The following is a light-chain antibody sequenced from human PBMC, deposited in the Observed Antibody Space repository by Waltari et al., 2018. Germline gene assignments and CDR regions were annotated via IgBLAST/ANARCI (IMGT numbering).Light chain of an antibody. CDR3: TAWDNNLSAYL. Sequence: QAGLTQPPSVSKNLRQTATLTCTGNRNNVGNQGAAWLQQHQGHPPKLLSDRNNNRPSAISERFSASRSGNTATLTITGLQPEDEAHYYCTAWDNNLSAYLFGTGTEVTVL. CDR2: RNN. J-gene: IGLJ1*01. CDR1: RNNVGNQG. V-gene: IGLV10-54*04.